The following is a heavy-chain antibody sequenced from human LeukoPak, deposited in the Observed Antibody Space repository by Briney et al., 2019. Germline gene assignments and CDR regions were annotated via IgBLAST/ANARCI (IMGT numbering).Heavy chain of an antibody. CDR3: ANMGIVGATTSDY. D-gene: IGHD1-26*01. J-gene: IGHJ4*02. Sequence: PGRSLRLSCAASGFTFSSYGMHWVRQAPGKGLEWVAVISYDGSNKYYADSVKGRFIISRDNSKNTLYLQMNSLRAEDTAVYYCANMGIVGATTSDYWGQGTLVTVSS. CDR2: ISYDGSNK. CDR1: GFTFSSYG. V-gene: IGHV3-30*18.